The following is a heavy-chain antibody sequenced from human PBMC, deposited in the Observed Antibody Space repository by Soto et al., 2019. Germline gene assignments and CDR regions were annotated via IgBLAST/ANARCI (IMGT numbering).Heavy chain of an antibody. D-gene: IGHD5-18*01. Sequence: PSETLSLTCAVYGGSFSGYYWSWIRQPPGKGLEWIGEINHSGSTNYNPSLKSRVTISVDTSKNQFSLKLSSVTAADTAVYYCERAPVDTAMADYYGMDVWGQGTTVTVSS. CDR1: GGSFSGYY. J-gene: IGHJ6*02. CDR3: ERAPVDTAMADYYGMDV. V-gene: IGHV4-34*01. CDR2: INHSGST.